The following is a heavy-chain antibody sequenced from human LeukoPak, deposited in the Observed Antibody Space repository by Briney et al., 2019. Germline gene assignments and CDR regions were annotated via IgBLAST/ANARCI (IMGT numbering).Heavy chain of an antibody. CDR3: ARDGGYYDSSGYSKPPDAFDI. Sequence: SETLSLTCTVSGGSISSYYWSWIRQPAGKGLEWIGRIYTSGSTNYNPSLKSRVTMSVDTSKNQFSLKLSSVTAADTAVYYCARDGGYYDSSGYSKPPDAFDIWGQGTMVTVSS. CDR1: GGSISSYY. J-gene: IGHJ3*02. D-gene: IGHD3-22*01. V-gene: IGHV4-4*07. CDR2: IYTSGST.